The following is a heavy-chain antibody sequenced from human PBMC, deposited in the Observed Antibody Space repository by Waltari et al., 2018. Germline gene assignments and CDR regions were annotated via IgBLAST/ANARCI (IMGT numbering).Heavy chain of an antibody. CDR1: GYTFTSYD. V-gene: IGHV1-8*03. CDR2: MNPNSGNT. J-gene: IGHJ6*03. CDR3: ARGREHDRLYYYYMDV. Sequence: QVQLVQSGAEVKKPGASVKVSCKASGYTFTSYDINWVRQATGQGLEWMGWMNPNSGNTGYAQKFKGRVTITRNTSISTAYMELSSLRSEDTAVYYCARGREHDRLYYYYMDVWGKGTTVTVSS. D-gene: IGHD3-22*01.